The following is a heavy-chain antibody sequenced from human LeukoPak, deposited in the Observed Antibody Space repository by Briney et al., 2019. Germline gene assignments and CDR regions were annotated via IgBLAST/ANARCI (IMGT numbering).Heavy chain of an antibody. V-gene: IGHV1-2*02. J-gene: IGHJ5*02. CDR3: ARCDSSGFDNWFDP. CDR2: INPNTGST. D-gene: IGHD3-22*01. CDR1: GYIFTSYY. Sequence: ASVKVSCKASGYIFTSYYMHWVRQAPGQGLEWMGWINPNTGSTNFAQKFQGRIAMMRATSITTFYMELNSLRSEDTAVYYCARCDSSGFDNWFDPWGQGTLVTVSS.